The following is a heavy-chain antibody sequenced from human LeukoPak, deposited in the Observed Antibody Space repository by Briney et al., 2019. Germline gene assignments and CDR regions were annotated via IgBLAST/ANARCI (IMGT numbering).Heavy chain of an antibody. CDR2: IYYSGST. J-gene: IGHJ6*03. CDR3: ARHQYYYGSGSYYYYYYMDV. D-gene: IGHD3-10*01. CDR1: GFTVSSNY. Sequence: KPGGSLRLSCAASGFTVSSNYMSWVRQPPGKGLEWIGSIYYSGSTYYNPSLKSRVTISVDTSKNQFSLKLSSVTAADTAVYYCARHQYYYGSGSYYYYYYMDVWGKGTTVTVSS. V-gene: IGHV4-39*01.